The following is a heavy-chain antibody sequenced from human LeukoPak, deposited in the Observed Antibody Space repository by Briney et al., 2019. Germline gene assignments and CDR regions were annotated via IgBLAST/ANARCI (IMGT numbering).Heavy chain of an antibody. CDR2: ISVSGGST. CDR1: GFTFSSYA. CDR3: AKSLYTSSWYGFDY. Sequence: GGSLRLSCAASGFTFSSYAMTWVRQAPGKGLEWVSSISVSGGSTYYADSVKGRFTISSDNSKNTLNLQMNSLRAEDTAVYYCAKSLYTSSWYGFDYWGQGTLVTVSS. V-gene: IGHV3-23*01. D-gene: IGHD6-13*01. J-gene: IGHJ4*02.